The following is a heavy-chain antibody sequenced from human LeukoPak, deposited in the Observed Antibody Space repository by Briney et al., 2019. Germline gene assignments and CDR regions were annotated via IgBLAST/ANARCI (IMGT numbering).Heavy chain of an antibody. CDR2: IWYDGSNK. J-gene: IGHJ4*02. D-gene: IGHD3-9*01. Sequence: GGSLRLSCAASGFTFSTYGMHWVRQAPGKGLEWVAVIWYDGSNKYYADSVKGRFTISRDNSKNTLYLQMNSLRAEDTAVYYCATHYDILTGYSANDYWGQGTLVTVSS. CDR1: GFTFSTYG. CDR3: ATHYDILTGYSANDY. V-gene: IGHV3-33*08.